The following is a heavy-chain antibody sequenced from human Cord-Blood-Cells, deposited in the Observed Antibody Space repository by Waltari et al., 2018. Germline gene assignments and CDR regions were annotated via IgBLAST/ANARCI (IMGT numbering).Heavy chain of an antibody. J-gene: IGHJ3*02. CDR3: ASPLQAAAPQDAIDI. CDR1: GGSFSGYY. Sequence: QVQLQQWGAGLLKPSETLSLTCAVYGGSFSGYYWSWIRQPPGKGLEWIGGINHSGSTNYNPALRVRVNISVDTSTSQFSLKLSSVTAADTAVYYCASPLQAAAPQDAIDIWCQGRMVTVSS. CDR2: INHSGST. V-gene: IGHV4-34*01. D-gene: IGHD4-4*01.